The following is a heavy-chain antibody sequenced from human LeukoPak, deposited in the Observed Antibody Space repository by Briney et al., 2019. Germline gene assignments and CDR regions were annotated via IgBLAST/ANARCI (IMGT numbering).Heavy chain of an antibody. CDR3: ARLDTDTPADSIQRP. D-gene: IGHD5-18*01. CDR2: INPNSGGT. Sequence: ASVKVSCKASGYTFTGYYMHWVRQAPGQGLEWMGWINPNSGGTNYAQKFQCRVTMTRDTSISTAYMELSRLRSDDTAVYYCARLDTDTPADSIQRPWGQGTLVTVSS. CDR1: GYTFTGYY. V-gene: IGHV1-2*02. J-gene: IGHJ5*02.